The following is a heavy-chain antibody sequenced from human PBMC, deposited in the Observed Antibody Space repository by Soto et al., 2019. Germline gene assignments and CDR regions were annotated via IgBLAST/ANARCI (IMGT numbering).Heavy chain of an antibody. J-gene: IGHJ6*02. D-gene: IGHD5-18*01. CDR3: ARAPVDTAMGPYYYYDGMDV. V-gene: IGHV1-69*01. CDR1: GGTFSSYA. Sequence: QVQLVQSGAEVKKPGSSVKVSCKASGGTFSSYAISWVRQAPGQGLEWMGGIIPIFGTANYAQKFQGRVTITADESTGTAYMGLSSLRSEDTAVYYCARAPVDTAMGPYYYYDGMDVWGQGTTVTVSS. CDR2: IIPIFGTA.